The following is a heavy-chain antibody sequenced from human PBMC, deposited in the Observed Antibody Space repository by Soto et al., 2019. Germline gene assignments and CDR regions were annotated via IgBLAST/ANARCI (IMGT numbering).Heavy chain of an antibody. CDR1: GGSISSGGYY. J-gene: IGHJ5*02. D-gene: IGHD2-2*02. V-gene: IGHV4-31*03. CDR2: IYYSGST. CDR3: AREXSDIVVVPAAIYNWFDP. Sequence: SETLSLTCTVSGGSISSGGYYWSWIRQHPGKGLEWIGYIYYSGSTYYNPSLKSRVTISVDTSKNQFSLKLSSVTAADTAVYYCAREXSDIVVVPAAIYNWFDPWGQGTLVTVSS.